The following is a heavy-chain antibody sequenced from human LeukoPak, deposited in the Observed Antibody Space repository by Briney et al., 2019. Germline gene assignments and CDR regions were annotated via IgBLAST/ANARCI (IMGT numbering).Heavy chain of an antibody. CDR3: ARDSSSWLYYFDY. CDR2: ISSSSSTI. V-gene: IGHV3-48*01. J-gene: IGHJ4*02. D-gene: IGHD6-13*01. CDR1: GFTLSSYG. Sequence: GGSLRLSCAASGFTLSSYGLNWVRQAPGKGLEWVSYISSSSSTIYYADSVKGRLTISRDNAKNSLYLQMSSLRAEDTAVYYCARDSSSWLYYFDYWGQGTLVTVSS.